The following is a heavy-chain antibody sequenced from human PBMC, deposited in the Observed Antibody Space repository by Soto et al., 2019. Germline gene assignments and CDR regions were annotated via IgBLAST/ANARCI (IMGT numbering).Heavy chain of an antibody. CDR2: ISSSSSTI. J-gene: IGHJ4*02. CDR3: ARSFTYSPNPFDY. D-gene: IGHD2-15*01. CDR1: GFTVSSNY. V-gene: IGHV3-48*02. Sequence: GGSLRLSCAASGFTVSSNYMSWVRQAPGKGLEWVSSISSSSSTIYYADSVKGRFTISRDNAKNSLYLQMNSLRDEDTAVYYCARSFTYSPNPFDYWGQGTLVTVSS.